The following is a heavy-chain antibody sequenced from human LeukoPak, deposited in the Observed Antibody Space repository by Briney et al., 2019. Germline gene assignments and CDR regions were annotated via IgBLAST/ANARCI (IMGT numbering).Heavy chain of an antibody. J-gene: IGHJ4*02. D-gene: IGHD6-13*01. CDR3: ARALGYSSSWYGSVY. CDR2: INWIGCST. Sequence: RPGGSMRLSCAASAFTFDDYCMSWVRPAPGKVLEWVSGINWIGCSTGYAEYVKGQFTNSRDNAKNHLYLEMNSLRAEDTALYYCARALGYSSSWYGSVYWGQGTLVTVSS. CDR1: AFTFDDYC. V-gene: IGHV3-20*04.